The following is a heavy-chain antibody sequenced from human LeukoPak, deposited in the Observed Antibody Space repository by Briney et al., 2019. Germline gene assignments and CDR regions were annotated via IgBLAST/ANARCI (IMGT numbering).Heavy chain of an antibody. Sequence: SETLSLTCTVSGVSITSVNYYWAWIRQPPGKGLEWIGTIYYSGITYYNPSLKSRVTISVDTSKNQFSLKLSSVTAADTAVYYCARRLQPKMGYFDYWGQGTLVTVSS. V-gene: IGHV4-39*07. CDR3: ARRLQPKMGYFDY. CDR2: IYYSGIT. D-gene: IGHD5-24*01. J-gene: IGHJ4*02. CDR1: GVSITSVNYY.